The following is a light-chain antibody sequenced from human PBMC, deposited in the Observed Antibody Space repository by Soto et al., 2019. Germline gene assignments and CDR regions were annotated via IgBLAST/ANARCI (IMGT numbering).Light chain of an antibody. J-gene: IGKJ5*01. CDR2: ASF. Sequence: EIVMTQSPSTLSVSPGERATLSCRASQSVNNNLAWYQQKPGQARRLLVYASFTRATGIPDRFSGSASGTDFTLSIHRLEPEDSADYCCQFYGKSPTFGQGTRLEIK. CDR3: QFYGKSPT. V-gene: IGKV3D-15*01. CDR1: QSVNNN.